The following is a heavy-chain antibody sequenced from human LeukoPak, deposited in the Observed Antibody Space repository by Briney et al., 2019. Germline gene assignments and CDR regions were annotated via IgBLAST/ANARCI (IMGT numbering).Heavy chain of an antibody. D-gene: IGHD3-22*01. CDR3: AKYRYYCDSSGYYYDAFDI. J-gene: IGHJ3*02. CDR2: ISGSGGST. V-gene: IGHV3-23*01. CDR1: GFTFSSYS. Sequence: PGGSLRLSCAASGFTFSSYSMNWVRQAPGKGLEWVSAISGSGGSTYYADSVKGRFTISRDNSKNTLYLQMNSLRAEDTAVYYCAKYRYYCDSSGYYYDAFDIWGQGTMVTVSS.